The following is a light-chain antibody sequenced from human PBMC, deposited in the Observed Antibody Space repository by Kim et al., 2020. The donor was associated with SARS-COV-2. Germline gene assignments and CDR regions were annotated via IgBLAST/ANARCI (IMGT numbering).Light chain of an antibody. J-gene: IGLJ1*01. V-gene: IGLV2-8*01. CDR3: SSYAGTNNFYV. CDR2: VVN. CDR1: SSDVVCYKS. Sequence: QSVTLTCTETSSDVVCYKSVSWHDPNPGKAPKLIYYVVNKRPSGVPTRSSGSTAGNTASLTVSGLQAEDGADYYCSSYAGTNNFYVFGTGTKVTVL.